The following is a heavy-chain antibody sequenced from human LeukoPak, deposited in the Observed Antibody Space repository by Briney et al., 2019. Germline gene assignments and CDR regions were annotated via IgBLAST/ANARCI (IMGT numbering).Heavy chain of an antibody. Sequence: SQTLSLTCAISGDSVSSNSAAWNWIRQSPSRGLEWLGRTYYRSKWYNDYAVSVKSRITINPDTSKNQFSLQLNSVTPEDTAVYYCARGPLSYYDYVWGSYVYDYWGQGTLVTVSS. D-gene: IGHD3-16*01. V-gene: IGHV6-1*01. J-gene: IGHJ4*02. CDR1: GDSVSSNSAA. CDR3: ARGPLSYYDYVWGSYVYDY. CDR2: TYYRSKWYN.